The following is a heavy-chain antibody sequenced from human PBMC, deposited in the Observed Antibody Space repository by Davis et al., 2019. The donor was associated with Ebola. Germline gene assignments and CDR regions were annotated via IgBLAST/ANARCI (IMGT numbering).Heavy chain of an antibody. D-gene: IGHD6-19*01. V-gene: IGHV3-30*03. CDR1: GFTFKSYG. Sequence: GESLKISCAASGFTFKSYGMHWIRQPPGKGLEWVAVISYDGSNKYYADSVKGRFTISRENSKNTLYLQMNSLRAEDTAVYYCARDGEQWLVQYYYFDYWGQGTLVTVSS. J-gene: IGHJ4*02. CDR3: ARDGEQWLVQYYYFDY. CDR2: ISYDGSNK.